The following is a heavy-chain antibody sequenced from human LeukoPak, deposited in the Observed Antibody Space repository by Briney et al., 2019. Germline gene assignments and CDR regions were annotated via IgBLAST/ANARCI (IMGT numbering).Heavy chain of an antibody. CDR2: INPSGGST. V-gene: IGHV1-46*01. CDR3: ARDLFYGDYDVGSY. Sequence: IINPSGGSTSYAQKFQGRVTMTRDTSTSTVYMELSSLRSEDTAVYYCARDLFYGDYDVGSYWGQGTLVTVSS. D-gene: IGHD4-17*01. J-gene: IGHJ4*02.